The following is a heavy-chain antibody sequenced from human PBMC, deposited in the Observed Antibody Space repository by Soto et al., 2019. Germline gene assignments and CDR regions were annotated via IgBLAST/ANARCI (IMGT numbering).Heavy chain of an antibody. D-gene: IGHD3-9*01. CDR2: ILDSGTT. CDR1: GGSISSASW. Sequence: SETLSLTSTVSGGSISSASWWSWVRQSPGKGLEWIGAILDSGTTNYNPSLESRVSMSVDTSKNQFSLKLSSVTAADTAVYFCANQGATGYYIFDYWGQGTLVT. CDR3: ANQGATGYYIFDY. J-gene: IGHJ4*01. V-gene: IGHV4-4*02.